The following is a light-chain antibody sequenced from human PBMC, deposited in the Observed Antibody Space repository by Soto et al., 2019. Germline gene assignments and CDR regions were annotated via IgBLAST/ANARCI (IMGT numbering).Light chain of an antibody. V-gene: IGKV1-39*01. CDR3: QQSYSTPET. Sequence: DIQITQSPSSLSASGVYRVTITYQASQSISSYLNWYQQKPGKAPKLLIYAASSLQSGVPSRFSGSGSGTDFTLTICSLQPEDFATYYCQQSYSTPETFGQGTKVDIK. CDR2: AAS. CDR1: QSISSY. J-gene: IGKJ1*01.